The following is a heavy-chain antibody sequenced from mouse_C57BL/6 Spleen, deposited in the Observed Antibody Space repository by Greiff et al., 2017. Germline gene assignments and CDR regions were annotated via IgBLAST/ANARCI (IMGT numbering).Heavy chain of an antibody. J-gene: IGHJ4*01. V-gene: IGHV1-18*01. CDR1: GYTFTDYN. CDR2: INPNNGGT. D-gene: IGHD2-4*01. CDR3: ARSGRLRPFYYAMDY. Sequence: VQLQQSGPELVKPGASVKIPCKASGYTFTDYNMDWVKQSHGKSLEWIGDINPNNGGTIYNQKFKGKATLTVDKSSSTAYMELRSLTSEDTAVYYCARSGRLRPFYYAMDYWGQGTSVTVSS.